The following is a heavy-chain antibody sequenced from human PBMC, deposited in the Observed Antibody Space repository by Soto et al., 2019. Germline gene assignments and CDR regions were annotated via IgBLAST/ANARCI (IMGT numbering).Heavy chain of an antibody. J-gene: IGHJ6*03. D-gene: IGHD3-10*01. CDR2: INPSGGST. V-gene: IGHV1-46*03. CDR1: GYTFTSYY. CDR3: ARRGMVRGEGQYDYCYYYMDV. Sequence: QVQLVQSGAEVKKPGASVKVSCKASGYTFTSYYMQWVRQAPGQGLEWMGIINPSGGSTSYAQKFQGRVTMTRDTSTCIVYMELSSLRSEDTAVYYCARRGMVRGEGQYDYCYYYMDVWGKGTTVTVSS.